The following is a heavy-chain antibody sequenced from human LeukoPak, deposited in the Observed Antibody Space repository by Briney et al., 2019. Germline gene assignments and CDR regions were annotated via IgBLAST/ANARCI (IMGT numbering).Heavy chain of an antibody. CDR3: ARRHCSGGSCYSGVYWFDP. J-gene: IGHJ5*02. D-gene: IGHD2-15*01. V-gene: IGHV5-10-1*01. CDR1: GYSFTSYW. CDR2: IDPSDSYT. Sequence: GESLKISCKGSGYSFTSYWISWVRQMPGKGLEWMGRIDPSDSYTNYSPSFQGHVTISADKSISTAYLQWSSLKVSDTAMYYCARRHCSGGSCYSGVYWFDPWGQGTLVTVSS.